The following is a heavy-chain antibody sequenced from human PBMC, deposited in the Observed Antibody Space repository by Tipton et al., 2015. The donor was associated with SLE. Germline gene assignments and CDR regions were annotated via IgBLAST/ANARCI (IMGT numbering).Heavy chain of an antibody. Sequence: TLSLTCTVSGGSISSYYRSWIRQPPGKGLEWIGYIYYSGSTNYNPSLKSRVTISVDTSKNQFSLKLSSVTAADTAVYYCARSLAAAGTGYYYYGMDVWGQGTTVTVSS. J-gene: IGHJ6*02. CDR3: ARSLAAAGTGYYYYGMDV. D-gene: IGHD6-13*01. V-gene: IGHV4-59*01. CDR1: GGSISSYY. CDR2: IYYSGST.